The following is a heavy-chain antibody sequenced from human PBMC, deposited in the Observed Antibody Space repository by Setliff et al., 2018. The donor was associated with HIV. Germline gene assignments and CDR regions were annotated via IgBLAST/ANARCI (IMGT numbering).Heavy chain of an antibody. V-gene: IGHV1-8*02. Sequence: VASVKVSCKASRYTFSNYDVNWVRQATGQGLERMAWMNPISDHRGYAQKFQGRLTMTKDTSTSTVYMELSSLKSDDTAVYYCASGCLIGGSGPCRNFEFWGQGTLVTVSS. CDR3: ASGCLIGGSGPCRNFEF. CDR2: MNPISDHR. CDR1: RYTFSNYD. J-gene: IGHJ4*02. D-gene: IGHD3-9*01.